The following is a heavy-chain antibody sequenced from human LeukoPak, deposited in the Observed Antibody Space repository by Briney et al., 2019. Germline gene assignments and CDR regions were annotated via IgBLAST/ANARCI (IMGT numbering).Heavy chain of an antibody. D-gene: IGHD4-17*01. J-gene: IGHJ4*02. CDR2: INPKTTAT. CDR1: GYTFTGYY. CDR3: ARVRGDYGDYTSYCSDY. V-gene: IGHV1-2*02. Sequence: ASLKVSCKASGYTFTGYYIQWVRRAPGQGLEWMGWINPKTTATNYAQKFRGRVTMTRDTSIDTAYMELNRLTSDDTAMYYCARVRGDYGDYTSYCSDYWGQGTLVTVSS.